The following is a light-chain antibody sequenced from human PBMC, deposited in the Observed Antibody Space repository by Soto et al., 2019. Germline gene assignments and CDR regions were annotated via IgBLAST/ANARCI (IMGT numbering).Light chain of an antibody. V-gene: IGKV1-8*01. CDR3: QQYYSYPRA. CDR2: AAS. J-gene: IGKJ1*01. CDR1: QDISSY. Sequence: AIRMTQSPSSLSASTGDRVTISCRASQDISSYLAWYQKKPGKAPKLLIYAASTLQSGVPSRFSGSGSGTDFTLSISCLQSEDFATYYCQQYYSYPRAFGQGTKVEIK.